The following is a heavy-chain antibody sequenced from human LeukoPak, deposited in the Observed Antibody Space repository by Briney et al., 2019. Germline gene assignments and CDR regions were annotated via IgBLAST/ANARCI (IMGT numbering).Heavy chain of an antibody. J-gene: IGHJ3*02. Sequence: GGSLRLSCAASGFTFSSYSMNWVRQAPGKGLGWVSYISSSSSTIYYADSVKGRFTISRDNAKNSLYLQMNSLRAEDTAVYYCARAVRGVDDAFDIWGQGTMVTVSS. CDR2: ISSSSSTI. D-gene: IGHD3-10*01. V-gene: IGHV3-48*04. CDR1: GFTFSSYS. CDR3: ARAVRGVDDAFDI.